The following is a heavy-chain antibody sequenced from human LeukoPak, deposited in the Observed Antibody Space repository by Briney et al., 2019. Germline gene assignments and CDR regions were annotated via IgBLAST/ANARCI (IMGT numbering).Heavy chain of an antibody. V-gene: IGHV1-69*13. Sequence: VASVKVSCRASGGTFSSYAISWVRQAPGQGLEWMGGIIPIFGTANYAQKFQGRVTITADESTSTAYMGLSSLRSEDTAVYYCARDRYYYDSSGYPRRTNYFDYWGQGTLVTVSS. CDR3: ARDRYYYDSSGYPRRTNYFDY. J-gene: IGHJ4*02. CDR1: GGTFSSYA. D-gene: IGHD3-22*01. CDR2: IIPIFGTA.